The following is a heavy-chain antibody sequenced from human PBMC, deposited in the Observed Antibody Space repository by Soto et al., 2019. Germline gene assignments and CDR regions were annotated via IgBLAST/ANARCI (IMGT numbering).Heavy chain of an antibody. D-gene: IGHD3-9*01. CDR3: AKSGDQDGLRYFDWLFSS. CDR1: GFTFTSYL. Sequence: QVQLVQSGAEVKEPGASVMLSCKTSGFTFTSYLLHWVRQAPGQGLEWMGVFHPSAGLTSIAQKFQGRVTMNGEPFTSTVYMELRSLRSEDTAVYYCAKSGDQDGLRYFDWLFSSWGQGTLLTVSS. J-gene: IGHJ4*02. V-gene: IGHV1-46*01. CDR2: FHPSAGLT.